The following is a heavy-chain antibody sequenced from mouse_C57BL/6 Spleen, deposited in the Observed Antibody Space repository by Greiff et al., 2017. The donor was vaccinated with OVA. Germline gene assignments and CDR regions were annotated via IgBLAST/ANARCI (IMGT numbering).Heavy chain of an antibody. V-gene: IGHV1-59*01. CDR3: ARAGVLRQVYWYFDV. CDR2: IDPSDSYT. D-gene: IGHD2-4*01. J-gene: IGHJ1*03. CDR1: GYTFPSYW. Sequence: QVQLQQPGAELVRPGTSVKLSCKASGYTFPSYWMHWVKQRPGQGLEWIGVIDPSDSYTNYNQKFKGKATLTVDTSSSTAYMQLSSLTSEDSAVYYCARAGVLRQVYWYFDVWGTGTTVTVSS.